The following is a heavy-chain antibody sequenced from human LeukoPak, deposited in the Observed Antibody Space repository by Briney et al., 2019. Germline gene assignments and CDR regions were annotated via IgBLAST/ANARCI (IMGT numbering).Heavy chain of an antibody. D-gene: IGHD2-21*01. CDR2: IFPGDSDT. CDR3: ARTITYWRVFDI. Sequence: PGESLKISCKGSGYRFTNYWIGWVRQMPGKGLEWMGIIFPGDSDTRYSPSFQGQVTISADKSINTAYLHWSSLKASDTAMYYCARTITYWRVFDIWGQGTMVTVSS. V-gene: IGHV5-51*01. J-gene: IGHJ3*02. CDR1: GYRFTNYW.